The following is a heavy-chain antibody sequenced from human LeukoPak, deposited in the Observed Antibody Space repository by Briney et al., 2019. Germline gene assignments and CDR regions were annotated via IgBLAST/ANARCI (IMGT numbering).Heavy chain of an antibody. CDR2: INPNSGGT. J-gene: IGHJ4*02. CDR1: GYTFTGYY. Sequence: ASVKVSCKASGYTFTGYYMHWVRQAPGQGLEWMGWINPNSGGTNYAQKFQGRVTITRNTSISTAYMELSSLRSEDTAVYYCARRSTGDYWGQGTLVTVSS. V-gene: IGHV1-2*02. D-gene: IGHD2-2*01. CDR3: ARRSTGDY.